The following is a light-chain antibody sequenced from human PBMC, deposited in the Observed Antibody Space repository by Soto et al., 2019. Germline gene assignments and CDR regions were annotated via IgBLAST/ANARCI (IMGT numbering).Light chain of an antibody. CDR3: QQYGSLPHT. CDR1: QSVSSSY. V-gene: IGKV3-20*01. J-gene: IGKJ1*01. CDR2: GAS. Sequence: EIVLTQSPGTLSLSPGERATLSCRASQSVSSSYLAWYQQKPGQAPRLLIYGASSRATGIPDRFSGSGSGTDFTLTISRLEPEDFAVYYCQQYGSLPHTFGQGTKVEIK.